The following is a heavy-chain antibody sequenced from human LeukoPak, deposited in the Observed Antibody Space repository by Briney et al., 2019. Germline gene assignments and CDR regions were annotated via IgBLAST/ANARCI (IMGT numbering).Heavy chain of an antibody. Sequence: SETLSLTCTVSGGSISSSSYYWGWIRQPPGKGLEWIGSIYYSGSTYYNPSLKSRVTISVDTSKNQFSLKLSSVTAADTAVYYCAGLAQLAWFDPWGQGTLVTVSS. CDR1: GGSISSSSYY. V-gene: IGHV4-39*01. D-gene: IGHD6-6*01. J-gene: IGHJ5*01. CDR2: IYYSGST. CDR3: AGLAQLAWFDP.